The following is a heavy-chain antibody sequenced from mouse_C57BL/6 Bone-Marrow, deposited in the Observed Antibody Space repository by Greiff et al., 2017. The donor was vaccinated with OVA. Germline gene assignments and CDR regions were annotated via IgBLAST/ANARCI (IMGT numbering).Heavy chain of an antibody. J-gene: IGHJ2*01. V-gene: IGHV1-15*01. CDR3: TGGTYYDPND. Sequence: VQGVESGAELVRPGASVTLSCKASGYTFTDYEMHWVKQTPVHGLEWIGAIDPVTGGTAYNQKFKGKAILTADKSSSTSYMELRSLTSEDSAVYYCTGGTYYDPNDWGQGTTLTVSS. CDR1: GYTFTDYE. D-gene: IGHD2-4*01. CDR2: IDPVTGGT.